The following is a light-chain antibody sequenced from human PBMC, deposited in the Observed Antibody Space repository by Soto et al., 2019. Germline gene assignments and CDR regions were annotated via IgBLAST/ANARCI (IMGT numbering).Light chain of an antibody. Sequence: QSALSQPASVSGSPGQSSTMSCTGSSSDFGDDKYVSWYQQQPGKGPNLLIYGVTNRPSGVSNRFSGSKSGNTASLTISGLQVEDEADYFCGSFKTSRIWLFGGGTKLTV. J-gene: IGLJ3*02. V-gene: IGLV2-14*01. CDR3: GSFKTSRIWL. CDR1: SSDFGDDKY. CDR2: GVT.